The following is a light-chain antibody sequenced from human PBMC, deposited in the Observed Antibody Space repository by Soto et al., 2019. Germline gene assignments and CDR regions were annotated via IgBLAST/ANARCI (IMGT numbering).Light chain of an antibody. Sequence: EIVLTQSPGTLSLSPGERATLSCRASQSVSSSYLAWYQQKPGQAPRLLIYGASSRATGIPDRFSGSVSGTDFTLTISRLEPEDFAVYYCQQYGISPPCTFGQRTKLEIK. V-gene: IGKV3-20*01. CDR3: QQYGISPPCT. CDR1: QSVSSSY. J-gene: IGKJ2*01. CDR2: GAS.